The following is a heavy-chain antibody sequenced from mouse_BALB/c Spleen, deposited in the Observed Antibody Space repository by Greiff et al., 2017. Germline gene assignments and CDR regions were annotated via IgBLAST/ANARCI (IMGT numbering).Heavy chain of an antibody. Sequence: EVMLVESGAELVRSGASVKLSCTASGFNIKDYYMHWVKQRPEQGLEWIGWIDPENGDTEYAPKFQGKATMTAYTSSNTAYLQLSSLTSEDTAVYYCNADYRYDGGGYWGQGTTLTVSS. CDR2: IDPENGDT. V-gene: IGHV14-4*02. CDR3: NADYRYDGGGY. J-gene: IGHJ2*01. D-gene: IGHD2-14*01. CDR1: GFNIKDYY.